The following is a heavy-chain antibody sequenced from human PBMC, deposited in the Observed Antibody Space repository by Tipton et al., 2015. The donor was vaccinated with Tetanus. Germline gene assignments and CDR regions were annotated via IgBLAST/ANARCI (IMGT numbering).Heavy chain of an antibody. J-gene: IGHJ3*02. V-gene: IGHV1-69*01. D-gene: IGHD1-26*01. CDR2: ITPIFGTT. Sequence: QLVQSGAEMKKPGSSVKVSCKASGGTFTNYALSWVRQAPGQGLEWVGGITPIFGTTNSAPKFQGRVTITADESTNTAFMELSSLRSEDTAVYYCAKARPWGARGPGAFDIWGQGTVVIVSS. CDR1: GGTFTNYA. CDR3: AKARPWGARGPGAFDI.